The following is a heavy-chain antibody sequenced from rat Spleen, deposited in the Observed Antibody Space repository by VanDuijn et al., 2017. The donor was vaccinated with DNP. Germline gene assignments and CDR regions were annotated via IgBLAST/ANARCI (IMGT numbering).Heavy chain of an antibody. V-gene: IGHV5-25*01. Sequence: EVQLVESGGGLVQPGRSLKLSCAASGFTFSNYYMAWVRQAPKKGLEWVATISTSVSRTYYPDSVKGRFTISRDNAKNTLYLQMNSLRSEDTATYYCARAKSEQLAMDAWGQGTSVTVSS. CDR1: GFTFSNYY. D-gene: IGHD1-2*01. J-gene: IGHJ4*01. CDR3: ARAKSEQLAMDA. CDR2: ISTSVSRT.